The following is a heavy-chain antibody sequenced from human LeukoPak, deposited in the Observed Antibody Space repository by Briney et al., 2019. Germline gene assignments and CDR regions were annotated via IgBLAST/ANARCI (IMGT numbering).Heavy chain of an antibody. J-gene: IGHJ5*02. CDR2: IIPIFGTA. Sequence: SVKVSCKASGGTFSSYAISWVRQAPGQGLEWRGGIIPIFGTANYAQKFQGRVTITADESTSTAYMELSSLRSEDTAVYYCARGLYCSGGSCYSPWGQGTLVTVSS. CDR1: GGTFSSYA. CDR3: ARGLYCSGGSCYSP. D-gene: IGHD2-15*01. V-gene: IGHV1-69*13.